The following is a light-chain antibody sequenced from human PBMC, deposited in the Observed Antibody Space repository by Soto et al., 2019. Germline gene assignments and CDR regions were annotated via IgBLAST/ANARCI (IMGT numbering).Light chain of an antibody. CDR2: DVT. CDR3: ISYTTSSTYV. J-gene: IGLJ1*01. CDR1: SSDVGAYNY. V-gene: IGLV2-14*01. Sequence: SVLPQAASGSGSPGQSIAISCTGTSSDVGAYNYVSWYQQHPAKAPKLMIYDVTNRPSGVSDRFSGSKSGNTASLTISGLQAEDEADYYCISYTTSSTYVFGSGTKVTVL.